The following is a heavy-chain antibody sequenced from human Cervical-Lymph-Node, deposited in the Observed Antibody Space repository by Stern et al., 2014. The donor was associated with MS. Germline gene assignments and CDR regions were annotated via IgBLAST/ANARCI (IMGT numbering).Heavy chain of an antibody. Sequence: QVQLVQSGAEVKKPGASVKVSCKASGYTFIRYYIHWVRQAPGQGLEWMGTINPSGGTTSYAQKFKGRVTMTRDTSTSTVYMELRSLRSEDTAVYYCASVIPAVRYGNALDYWGQGALVTVSS. CDR2: INPSGGTT. CDR3: ASVIPAVRYGNALDY. D-gene: IGHD2-2*01. J-gene: IGHJ4*02. CDR1: GYTFIRYY. V-gene: IGHV1-46*01.